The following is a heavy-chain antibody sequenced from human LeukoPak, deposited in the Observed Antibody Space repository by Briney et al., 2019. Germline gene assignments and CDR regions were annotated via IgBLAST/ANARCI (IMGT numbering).Heavy chain of an antibody. CDR3: ARHVTERRLQVPYYFDY. J-gene: IGHJ4*02. CDR2: IYYSGST. Sequence: SETLSLTCTVSGGSISSSSYYWGWIRQPPGKGLEWIGSIYYSGSTYYNPSLKSRVTISVDTSKNQFSLKLSSVTAADTAVYYCARHVTERRLQVPYYFDYWGQGTLVTVSS. CDR1: GGSISSSSYY. D-gene: IGHD5-24*01. V-gene: IGHV4-39*01.